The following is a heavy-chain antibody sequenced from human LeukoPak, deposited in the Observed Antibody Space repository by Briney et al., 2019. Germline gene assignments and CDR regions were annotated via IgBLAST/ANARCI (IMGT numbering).Heavy chain of an antibody. V-gene: IGHV1-2*02. CDR2: INPSYGVT. CDR1: GYTFTGYY. CDR3: ARGRSDWALEAFDI. J-gene: IGHJ3*02. D-gene: IGHD2-21*01. Sequence: ASMKVSCKASGYTFTGYYMHWVRQAPGQGLEWMGWINPSYGVTHYAQKFQGRVTMTRDTSISTAYMELSSLRSDDTAVYYCARGRSDWALEAFDIWGQGTMVTVSS.